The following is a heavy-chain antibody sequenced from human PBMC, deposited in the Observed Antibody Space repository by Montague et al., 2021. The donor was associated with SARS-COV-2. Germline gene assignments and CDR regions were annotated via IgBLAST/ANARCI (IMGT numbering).Heavy chain of an antibody. J-gene: IGHJ2*01. CDR3: ARAYSGGDCYFYWYFDL. D-gene: IGHD2-21*02. CDR2: TYYRSKWYN. Sequence: CAISGDSVSSHIATWDWLRHSPSRGLEWLGRTYYRSKWYNDYAVSVKSRVIINPDTSNNRISLQLNSVTPEDTAVYYCARAYSGGDCYFYWYFDLWGRGTLVTVSS. CDR1: GDSVSSHIAT. V-gene: IGHV6-1*01.